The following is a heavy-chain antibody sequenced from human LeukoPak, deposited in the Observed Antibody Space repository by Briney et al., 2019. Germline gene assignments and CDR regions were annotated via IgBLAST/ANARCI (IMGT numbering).Heavy chain of an antibody. V-gene: IGHV3-23*01. D-gene: IGHD3-22*01. J-gene: IGHJ4*02. Sequence: PGGSLRLSCAASGFTFSSYGMSWVRQAPGEGLEWVSAISGSGGSTYYADSVKGRFTISRDNSKNTLYLQMNSLRAEDTAVYYCARDPTFYDSSGYYYSPFDYWGQGTLVTVSS. CDR2: ISGSGGST. CDR3: ARDPTFYDSSGYYYSPFDY. CDR1: GFTFSSYG.